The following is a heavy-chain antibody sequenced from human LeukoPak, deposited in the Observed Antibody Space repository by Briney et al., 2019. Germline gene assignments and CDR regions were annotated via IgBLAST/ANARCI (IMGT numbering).Heavy chain of an antibody. V-gene: IGHV4-59*01. Sequence: SETLSLTCTVSGGSMNTYFWSWIRQPPGKGLEWIGHIHYSGSTTNYNPSLESRVTISVDTSKNQLSLQLTSVTAADTAVYYCTKATQWLAFDYWGRGTLVTVSS. D-gene: IGHD6-19*01. CDR3: TKATQWLAFDY. CDR2: IHYSGSTT. CDR1: GGSMNTYF. J-gene: IGHJ4*02.